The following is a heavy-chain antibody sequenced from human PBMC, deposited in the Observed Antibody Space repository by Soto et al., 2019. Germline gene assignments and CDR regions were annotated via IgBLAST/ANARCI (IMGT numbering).Heavy chain of an antibody. CDR1: EFTFRSYA. J-gene: IGHJ5*02. CDR2: ISAGGSST. D-gene: IGHD3-3*01. Sequence: EVQLLESGGGSVQPGGSLRLSCEASEFTFRSYAMSWVRQAPGKGLECVSTISAGGSSTHHADPVRGRLTIYRDNAKTTVYLQMHSLRPDDTAVYYCAKDTIPGESDFWRRPSFGLSGQGTLATVSA. CDR3: AKDTIPGESDFWRRPSFGL. V-gene: IGHV3-23*01.